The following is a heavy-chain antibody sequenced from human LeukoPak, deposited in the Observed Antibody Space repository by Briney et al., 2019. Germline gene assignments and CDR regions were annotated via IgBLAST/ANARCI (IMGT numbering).Heavy chain of an antibody. CDR2: ISYDGSNK. CDR3: ARDGYYYDSSADPGYTEAFDI. CDR1: GFTFSNYG. V-gene: IGHV3-30*03. J-gene: IGHJ3*02. Sequence: GRSLRLSCAASGFTFSNYGMHWVRQAPGKGLEWVAIISYDGSNKYYADSVKGRFTISRDNSKNTLFLQMNSLRAEDTAVYYCARDGYYYDSSADPGYTEAFDIWGQGTMVTVSS. D-gene: IGHD3-22*01.